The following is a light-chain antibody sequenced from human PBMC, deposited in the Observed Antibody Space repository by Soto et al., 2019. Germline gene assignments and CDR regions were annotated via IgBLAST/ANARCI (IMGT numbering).Light chain of an antibody. V-gene: IGLV2-14*01. CDR2: DVS. CDR1: SSDVGGYNY. Sequence: QSALTQPASLSGSPGQSITISCTGTSSDVGGYNYVSWYQQHTGKAPKLMIYDVSNRPSGVSNRFSGSKSGNTASLTISGLQAEDEADYYCSSYTSSNTLYVFGNGTKITVL. J-gene: IGLJ1*01. CDR3: SSYTSSNTLYV.